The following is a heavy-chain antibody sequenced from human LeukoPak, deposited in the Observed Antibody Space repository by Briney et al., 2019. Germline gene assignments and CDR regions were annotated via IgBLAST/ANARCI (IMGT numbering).Heavy chain of an antibody. D-gene: IGHD2-8*01. J-gene: IGHJ3*02. CDR1: GFAFSSYS. Sequence: GGSLRLSCAASGFAFSSYSMNWVRQTPGKGLQWVSYISRDSGTILYTDSVKGRFTISRGNARNTLYLQMNSLRAEDTAVYYCARDLSWSFDIWGQGTMVTVSS. V-gene: IGHV3-48*01. CDR2: ISRDSGTI. CDR3: ARDLSWSFDI.